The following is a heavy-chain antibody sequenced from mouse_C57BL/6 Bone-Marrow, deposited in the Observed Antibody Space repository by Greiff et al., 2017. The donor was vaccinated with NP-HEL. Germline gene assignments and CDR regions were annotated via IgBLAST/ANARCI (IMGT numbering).Heavy chain of an antibody. CDR1: GSPLTSYG. CDR3: ARQGNYYYGSSYYAMDY. D-gene: IGHD1-1*01. CDR2: IWSDGST. Sequence: VQVVESGPGLVAPSQSLSITCTVSGSPLTSYGVHWVRQPPGKGLEWLVVIWSDGSTTYNSALKSRLSISKDNSKSQVFLKMNSLQTDDTAMYYCARQGNYYYGSSYYAMDYWGQGTSVTVSS. J-gene: IGHJ4*01. V-gene: IGHV2-6-1*01.